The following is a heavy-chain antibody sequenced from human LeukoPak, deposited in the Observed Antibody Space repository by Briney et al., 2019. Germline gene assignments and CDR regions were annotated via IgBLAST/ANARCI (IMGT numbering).Heavy chain of an antibody. D-gene: IGHD2/OR15-2a*01. CDR1: GFTFSSYA. Sequence: SGGSLRLSCAASGFTFSSYAMHWVRQAPGKGLEWVAVISYDGSNKYYADSVKGRFTISRENSKNTLYLQMNSLRAEDTAVYYCAKDSAKKYDDYWGQGTLVTVSS. CDR2: ISYDGSNK. J-gene: IGHJ4*02. V-gene: IGHV3-30*04. CDR3: AKDSAKKYDDY.